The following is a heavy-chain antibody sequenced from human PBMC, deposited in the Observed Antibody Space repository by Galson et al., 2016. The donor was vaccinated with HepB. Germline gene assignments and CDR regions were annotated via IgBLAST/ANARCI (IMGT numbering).Heavy chain of an antibody. Sequence: SETLSLTCAVSGGSVSSDTWWSWVRQPPGKGLEWIGEVYHSGSTHYNPALKTRIIISVDSSKNEISLKMTSVTAADTAVYYCAIGYRTNDPPDHWGQGTLVTVSS. CDR2: VYHSGST. V-gene: IGHV4-4*02. D-gene: IGHD3-16*02. CDR3: AIGYRTNDPPDH. J-gene: IGHJ4*02. CDR1: GGSVSSDTW.